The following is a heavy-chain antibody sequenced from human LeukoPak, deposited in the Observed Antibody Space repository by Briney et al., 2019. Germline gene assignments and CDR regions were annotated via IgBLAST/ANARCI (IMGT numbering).Heavy chain of an antibody. CDR1: GGSISSGGYY. D-gene: IGHD1-26*01. J-gene: IGHJ3*02. CDR3: ARGWDILRSGLDAFDI. V-gene: IGHV4-30-2*01. Sequence: SETLSLTCTVSGGSISSGGYYWSWIRQPPGKGLGWIGYIYHSGSTYYNPSLKSRVTISVDRSKNQFSLKLSSVTAADTAVYYCARGWDILRSGLDAFDIWGQGTMVTVSS. CDR2: IYHSGST.